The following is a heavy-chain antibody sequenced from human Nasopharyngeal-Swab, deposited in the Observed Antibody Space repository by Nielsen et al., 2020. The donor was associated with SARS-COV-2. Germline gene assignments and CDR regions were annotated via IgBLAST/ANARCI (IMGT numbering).Heavy chain of an antibody. CDR3: AKEGPGMFGVVGLDV. J-gene: IGHJ6*02. D-gene: IGHD3-3*01. V-gene: IGHV3-9*02. CDR2: ISWDSGNI. CDR1: GFTSDDYA. Sequence: GGSLRLSCAASGFTSDDYAIHWVRQAPGRGLEWVSGISWDSGNIGYADSVKGRFTISRDNAKNSLYPQMNSLRAEDTAVYYCAKEGPGMFGVVGLDVWGQGTTVTVSS.